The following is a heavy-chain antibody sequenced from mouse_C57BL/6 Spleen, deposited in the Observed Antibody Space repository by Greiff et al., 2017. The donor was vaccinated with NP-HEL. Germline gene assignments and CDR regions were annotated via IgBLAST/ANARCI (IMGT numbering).Heavy chain of an antibody. CDR2: FHPYNDDT. Sequence: VQRVESGAELVKPGASVKMSCKASGYTFTTYPIEWMKQNHGKSLEWIGNFHPYNDDTKYNEKFKGKATLTVEKSSSTVYLELSRLTSDDSAVYYCARGAPHYYGSSYWYFDVWGTGTTVTVSS. V-gene: IGHV1-47*01. CDR3: ARGAPHYYGSSYWYFDV. D-gene: IGHD1-1*01. J-gene: IGHJ1*03. CDR1: GYTFTTYP.